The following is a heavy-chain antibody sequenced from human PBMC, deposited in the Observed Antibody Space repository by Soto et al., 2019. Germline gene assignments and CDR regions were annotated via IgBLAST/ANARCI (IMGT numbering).Heavy chain of an antibody. Sequence: ETLSLTCTVSGGSISSGGYYWSWIRQHPGKGLEWNGYIYYSGSTNYTPSLKSRVTISVDTSKNQFSLQLSSVTAADTAVYYCANFNGYFDLWGRGTLVTVSS. CDR1: GGSISSGGYY. J-gene: IGHJ2*01. V-gene: IGHV4-61*08. CDR2: IYYSGST. CDR3: ANFNGYFDL.